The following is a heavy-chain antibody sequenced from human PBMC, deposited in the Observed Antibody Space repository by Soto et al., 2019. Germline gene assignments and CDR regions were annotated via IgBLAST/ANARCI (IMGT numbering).Heavy chain of an antibody. CDR2: IIPIFGTA. J-gene: IGHJ4*02. Sequence: GASVKVSCKASGGTFSSYAISWVRQAPGQGLEWMGGIIPIFGTANYAQKFQGRVTITADESTSTAYMGLSSLRSEDTAVYYCARDPPNYYDSSGEAYYFDYWGQGTLVTVSS. CDR1: GGTFSSYA. V-gene: IGHV1-69*13. CDR3: ARDPPNYYDSSGEAYYFDY. D-gene: IGHD3-22*01.